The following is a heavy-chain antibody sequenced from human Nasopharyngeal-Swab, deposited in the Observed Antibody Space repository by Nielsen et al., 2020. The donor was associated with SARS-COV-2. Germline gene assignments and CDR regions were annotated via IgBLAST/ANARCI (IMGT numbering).Heavy chain of an antibody. Sequence: ASVKVSCKASGYTFTGYYMHWVRQAPGQGLEWMGWINPNSGGTNYAQKFQGRVTMTRDTSISTAYMELSRLRPDDTAVYYCARDGSPLYGMDVWGQGTTVTVSS. CDR2: INPNSGGT. CDR3: ARDGSPLYGMDV. CDR1: GYTFTGYY. J-gene: IGHJ6*02. V-gene: IGHV1-2*02.